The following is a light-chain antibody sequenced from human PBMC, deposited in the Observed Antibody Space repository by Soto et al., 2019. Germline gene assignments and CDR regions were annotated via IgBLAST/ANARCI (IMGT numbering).Light chain of an antibody. V-gene: IGLV2-11*01. J-gene: IGLJ1*01. CDR2: DVS. Sequence: QSVLTQPRSVSGSPGQSVTISCTGTSSDVGRYDYVSWYQQRPGKAPKLIIYDVSERPSGVPDRFSGSKFGNTASLTISGLQAEDEADYYCCLYIGATTYVFGTGTKVTVL. CDR1: SSDVGRYDY. CDR3: CLYIGATTYV.